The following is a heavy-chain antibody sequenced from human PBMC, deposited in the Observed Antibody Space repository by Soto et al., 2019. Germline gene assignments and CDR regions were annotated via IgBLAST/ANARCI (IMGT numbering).Heavy chain of an antibody. V-gene: IGHV4-59*01. Sequence: QVQLQESGPGLVKPSETLSLTCTVSGGSISSYYWSWIRQPPGKGLEWIGYIYYSGSTNYNPSLKSRVTISVDTSKNQFSLKLSSVTAADTAVYYCARSYIPRPYGDYVLYYFDYWGQGTLVTVSS. D-gene: IGHD4-17*01. J-gene: IGHJ4*02. CDR3: ARSYIPRPYGDYVLYYFDY. CDR1: GGSISSYY. CDR2: IYYSGST.